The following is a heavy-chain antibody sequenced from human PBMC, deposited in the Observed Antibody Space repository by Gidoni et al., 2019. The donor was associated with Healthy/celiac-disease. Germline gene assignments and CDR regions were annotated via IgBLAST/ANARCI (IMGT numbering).Heavy chain of an antibody. CDR1: GGSFSGYY. Sequence: QVQLQQWGAGLLKPSETLSLTCAVYGGSFSGYYWSWIRQPPGKGLEWIGEINHSGSTNSNPSLKSRVTISVDTSKNQFSLKPSSVTAADTAVYYCARVGDFWSGYYMEGTPGDWFDPWGQGTLVTVSS. J-gene: IGHJ5*02. CDR3: ARVGDFWSGYYMEGTPGDWFDP. V-gene: IGHV4-34*01. CDR2: INHSGST. D-gene: IGHD3-3*01.